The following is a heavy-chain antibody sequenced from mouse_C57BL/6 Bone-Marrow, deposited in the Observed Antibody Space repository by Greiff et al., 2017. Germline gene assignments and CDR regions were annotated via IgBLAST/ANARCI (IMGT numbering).Heavy chain of an antibody. V-gene: IGHV1-55*01. CDR1: GYTFTSYW. D-gene: IGHD3-2*02. CDR3: AIDSSGFPGCAY. J-gene: IGHJ3*01. Sequence: QVQLKQPGAELVKPGASVKMSCKASGYTFTSYWITWVKQRPGQGLEWIGDIYPGSGSTNYNEKFKSKATLTVDTSSSTAYMQLSSLTSEDSAGYYCAIDSSGFPGCAYGGQGTRVTVSA. CDR2: IYPGSGST.